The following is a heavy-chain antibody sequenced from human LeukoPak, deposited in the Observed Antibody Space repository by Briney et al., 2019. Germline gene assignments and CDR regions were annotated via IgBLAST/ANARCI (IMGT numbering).Heavy chain of an antibody. J-gene: IGHJ5*02. CDR3: ARVEYCGGDCWEWFDP. Sequence: SPSETLSLTCTVSGGSISSYYWSRIRQPPGKGLEWIGYIYYSGSTNYNPSLKSRVTISVDTSKNQFSLKLSSVTAADTAVYYCARVEYCGGDCWEWFDPWGQGTLVTVSS. CDR1: GGSISSYY. D-gene: IGHD2-21*02. V-gene: IGHV4-59*01. CDR2: IYYSGST.